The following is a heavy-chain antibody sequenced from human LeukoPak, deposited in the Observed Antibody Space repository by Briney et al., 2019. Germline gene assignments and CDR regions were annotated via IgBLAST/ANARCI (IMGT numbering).Heavy chain of an antibody. Sequence: ASVKVSCKASGYTFTDYYMHWVRQAPGQGLEWMGIINPSRGSTSYVQSLQGRVTMTSDTSTSTLYMELSSLRSEDTAVCYCARVREMATSSFAFDIWGQGTMVTISS. CDR3: ARVREMATSSFAFDI. CDR2: INPSRGST. CDR1: GYTFTDYY. V-gene: IGHV1-46*04. D-gene: IGHD5-24*01. J-gene: IGHJ3*02.